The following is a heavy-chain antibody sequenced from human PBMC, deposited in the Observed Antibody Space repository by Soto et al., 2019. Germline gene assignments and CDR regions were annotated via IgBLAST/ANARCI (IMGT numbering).Heavy chain of an antibody. CDR1: GFTFSSYN. Sequence: GSLRLSCAASGFTFSSYNMDWVRQAPGKGLEWISYISSSSSTIYYADSVKGRFTISRDNAKNSLYLQLNSLRDEDTAIYYCARMLCSGGVCYYGIDYWGQGTLVTVSS. V-gene: IGHV3-48*02. CDR2: ISSSSSTI. D-gene: IGHD2-8*02. J-gene: IGHJ4*02. CDR3: ARMLCSGGVCYYGIDY.